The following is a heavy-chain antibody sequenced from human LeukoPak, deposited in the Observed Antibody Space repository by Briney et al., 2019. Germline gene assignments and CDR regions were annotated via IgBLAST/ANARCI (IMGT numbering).Heavy chain of an antibody. CDR1: GYTFTSYY. J-gene: IGHJ5*02. CDR3: ARGLLWSGYYNWFDP. Sequence: ASVKVSCKASGYTFTSYYMHWVRQAPGQGLEWMGIINPSGGSTSCAQKFQGRVTMTRDTSTSTVYMELSSLRSEDTAVYYCARGLLWSGYYNWFDPWGQGTLVTISS. D-gene: IGHD3-3*01. V-gene: IGHV1-46*01. CDR2: INPSGGST.